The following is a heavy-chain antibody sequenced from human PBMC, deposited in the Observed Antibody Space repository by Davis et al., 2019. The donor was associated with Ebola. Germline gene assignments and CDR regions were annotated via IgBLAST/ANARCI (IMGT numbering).Heavy chain of an antibody. CDR1: GFTFSSYE. CDR3: AREVNSGYDGGFDY. CDR2: ISSSGSTI. V-gene: IGHV3-48*03. D-gene: IGHD5-12*01. J-gene: IGHJ4*02. Sequence: GGSLRLSCAASGFTFSSYEMNWVRQAPGKGLEWVSYISSSGSTIYYADSVKGRFTISRDNSNNTLYLQMNSLRAEDTAVYYCAREVNSGYDGGFDYWGQGTLVTVSS.